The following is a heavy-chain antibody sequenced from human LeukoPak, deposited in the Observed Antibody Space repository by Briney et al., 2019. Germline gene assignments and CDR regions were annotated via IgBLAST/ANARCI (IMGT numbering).Heavy chain of an antibody. V-gene: IGHV4-38-2*01. D-gene: IGHD2-2*01. Sequence: SETLSLTCAVSGYSISSGYYWGWIRQPPGKGLERIGSIYHSGSTYYNPSLKSRVTISVDTSKNQFSLKLSSVTAADTAVYYCARRLGYCSSTSCHGLGSDYWGQGTLVTVSS. J-gene: IGHJ4*02. CDR2: IYHSGST. CDR3: ARRLGYCSSTSCHGLGSDY. CDR1: GYSISSGYY.